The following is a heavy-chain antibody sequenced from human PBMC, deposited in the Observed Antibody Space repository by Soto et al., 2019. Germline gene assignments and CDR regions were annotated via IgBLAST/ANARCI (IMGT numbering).Heavy chain of an antibody. CDR1: GFTFSSYG. D-gene: IGHD2-8*01. V-gene: IGHV3-33*01. CDR2: IWYDGSNK. Sequence: QVQLVESGGGVVQPGRSLRLSCAASGFTFSSYGMHWVRQAPGKGLEWVAVIWYDGSNKYYADSVKGRFTISRDNSKNTLYLQMNSLRAEDTAVYYCARDQEMVYAISNWFDPWGQGTLVTVSS. J-gene: IGHJ5*02. CDR3: ARDQEMVYAISNWFDP.